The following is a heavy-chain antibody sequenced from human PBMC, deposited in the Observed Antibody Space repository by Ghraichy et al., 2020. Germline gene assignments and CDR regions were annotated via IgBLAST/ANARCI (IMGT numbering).Heavy chain of an antibody. CDR3: AILAPYCSSTSCSNPNYYYYGMDV. CDR1: GGSISSSNW. D-gene: IGHD2-2*01. V-gene: IGHV4-4*02. J-gene: IGHJ6*02. Sequence: SETLSLTCAVSGGSISSSNWWSWVRQPPGKGLEWIGEIYHSGSTNYNPSLKSRVTISVDKSKNQFSLKLSSVTAADTAVYYCAILAPYCSSTSCSNPNYYYYGMDVWGQGTTVTVSS. CDR2: IYHSGST.